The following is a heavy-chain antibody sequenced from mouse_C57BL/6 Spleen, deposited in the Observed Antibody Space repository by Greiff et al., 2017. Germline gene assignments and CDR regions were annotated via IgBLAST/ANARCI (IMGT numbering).Heavy chain of an antibody. CDR1: GFSLTSYG. CDR2: IWRGGST. V-gene: IGHV2-5*01. J-gene: IGHJ4*01. D-gene: IGHD2-1*01. CDR3: AKNLGNYYAMDD. Sequence: VKLMESGPGLVQPSQSLSITCTVSGFSLTSYGVHWVRQSPGKGLEWLGVIWRGGSTDYNAAFMSRLSITKDNSKSQVFFKMNSLQADDTAIYYCAKNLGNYYAMDDWGKGTSVTVSS.